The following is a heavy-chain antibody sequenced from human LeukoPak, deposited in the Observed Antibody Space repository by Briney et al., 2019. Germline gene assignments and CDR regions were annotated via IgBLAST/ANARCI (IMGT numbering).Heavy chain of an antibody. J-gene: IGHJ4*02. CDR3: ARGGPYGDPYTF. CDR2: VPFRGGT. D-gene: IGHD4-17*01. CDR1: GASITDSDYY. V-gene: IGHV4-30-4*01. Sequence: SETLSLTCSVSGASITDSDYYWSWIRQPPGKGLELIGFVPFRGGTYYSPSLMSRVTISQDTSKNQFSLSLTSVTAADTAVYFCARGGPYGDPYTFWGQGRMIAVS.